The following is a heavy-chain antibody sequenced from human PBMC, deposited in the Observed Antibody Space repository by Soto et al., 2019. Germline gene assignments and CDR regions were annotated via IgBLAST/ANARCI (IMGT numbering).Heavy chain of an antibody. CDR1: GFTFSSYA. CDR3: ARETYYDFWSGPYYGMDV. CDR2: ISYDGSNK. J-gene: IGHJ6*02. D-gene: IGHD3-3*01. V-gene: IGHV3-30-3*01. Sequence: GGSLRLSCAASGFTFSSYAMHWVRQAPGKGLEWVAVISYDGSNKYYADSVKGRFTISRDNSKNTLYLQMNSLRAEDTAVYYCARETYYDFWSGPYYGMDVWGQGTTVTAS.